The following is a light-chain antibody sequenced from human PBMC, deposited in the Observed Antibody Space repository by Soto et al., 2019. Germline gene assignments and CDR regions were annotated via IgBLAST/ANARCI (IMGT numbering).Light chain of an antibody. CDR1: SSDVGSYNL. CDR2: DVT. J-gene: IGLJ1*01. V-gene: IGLV2-14*03. CDR3: SSYTSSSTLYV. Sequence: QSALTQPASVSGSPGQSITISCTGTSSDVGSYNLVSWYQQHPGRAPKVIIYDVTNRPSGVSNRFSGSKSGNTASLTISGLQAEDEADYYCSSYTSSSTLYVFGTGTKVTVL.